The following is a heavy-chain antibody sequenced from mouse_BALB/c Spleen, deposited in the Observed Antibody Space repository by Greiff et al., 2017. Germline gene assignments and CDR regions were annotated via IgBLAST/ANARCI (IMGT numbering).Heavy chain of an antibody. CDR2: IDPETGGT. J-gene: IGHJ2*02. CDR1: GYTFTDYE. D-gene: IGHD2-14*01. CDR3: TRGYDAGYLDY. Sequence: VQLQQSGAELVRPGASVTLSCKASGYTFTDYEMHWVKQTPVHGLEWIGAIDPETGGTAYNQKFKGKATLTADKSSSTAYMELRSLTSEDSAVYYCTRGYDAGYLDYWGQGTSLTVSS. V-gene: IGHV1-15*01.